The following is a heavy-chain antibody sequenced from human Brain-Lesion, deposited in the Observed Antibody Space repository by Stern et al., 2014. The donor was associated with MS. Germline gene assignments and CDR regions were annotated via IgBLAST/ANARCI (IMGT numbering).Heavy chain of an antibody. J-gene: IGHJ6*02. V-gene: IGHV1-2*02. CDR1: GYIFTGYY. Sequence: VQLVESGAEVKKPGASVKVSCKTSGYIFTGYYIHWERQAPGQGPEWMAWIHPNTGGTKYAQKFQGRVTMSRDTSISTAYVELSSLTSDDTAVYYCARDQRGITIFGVVTDYYYLGMDVWGQGTTVTVSS. D-gene: IGHD3-3*01. CDR3: ARDQRGITIFGVVTDYYYLGMDV. CDR2: IHPNTGGT.